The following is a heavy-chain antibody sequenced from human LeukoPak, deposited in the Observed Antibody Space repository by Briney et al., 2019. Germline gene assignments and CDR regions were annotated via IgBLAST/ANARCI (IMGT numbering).Heavy chain of an antibody. J-gene: IGHJ5*02. CDR3: ARRSGWYENWFDP. CDR2: IIPIFGTA. V-gene: IGHV1-69*13. Sequence: ASVKVSCKASGGTFSSYAISWVRQAPGQGLEWMGGIIPIFGTANYAQKFQGRVTITADESTSTAYMELSSLRSEDTAVYYCARRSGWYENWFDPWGQGTLVTVSS. D-gene: IGHD6-19*01. CDR1: GGTFSSYA.